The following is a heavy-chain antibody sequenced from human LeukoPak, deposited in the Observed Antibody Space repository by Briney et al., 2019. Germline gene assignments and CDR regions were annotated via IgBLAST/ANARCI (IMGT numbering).Heavy chain of an antibody. J-gene: IGHJ5*02. Sequence: GGSLRLSCAGSGFTFSSYGMSWVRQTPGKGLEWVSYISDSGTTIYYADSVKGRFTISRDNAKNSLYLQMYSLRAEDTAVYYCVRDHSGWSLDPWGQGTLVTVSS. D-gene: IGHD6-19*01. CDR3: VRDHSGWSLDP. V-gene: IGHV3-48*03. CDR1: GFTFSSYG. CDR2: ISDSGTTI.